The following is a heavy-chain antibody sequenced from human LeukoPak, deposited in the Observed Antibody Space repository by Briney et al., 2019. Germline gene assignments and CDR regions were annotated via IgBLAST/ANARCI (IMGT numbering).Heavy chain of an antibody. CDR2: VTANGGT. J-gene: IGHJ3*02. CDR1: GFTFDDYA. Sequence: GGSLRLSCAASGFTFDDYAMHWVRQAPGKGPEWVSYVTANGGTYYADSVKGRFVISRDNSKNSLYLQMNILRPEDTALYYCAKILKPHAFDIWGQGTMVTVSS. CDR3: AKILKPHAFDI. V-gene: IGHV3-43*02.